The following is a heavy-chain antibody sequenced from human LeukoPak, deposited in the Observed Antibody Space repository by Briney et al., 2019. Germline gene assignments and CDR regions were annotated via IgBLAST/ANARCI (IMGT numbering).Heavy chain of an antibody. V-gene: IGHV3-43*02. CDR2: ISGDGDST. CDR1: GFRFDDYG. Sequence: PGGSLRLSCAASGFRFDDYGMHWVRQAPGRGLEWVSLISGDGDSTYYADSVKGRFTISRDSSKNSLYLQMNSLRTEDTAVYFCAKDHVIVTTYYFYGLDVWGQGTTVTVSS. J-gene: IGHJ6*02. D-gene: IGHD2-21*01. CDR3: AKDHVIVTTYYFYGLDV.